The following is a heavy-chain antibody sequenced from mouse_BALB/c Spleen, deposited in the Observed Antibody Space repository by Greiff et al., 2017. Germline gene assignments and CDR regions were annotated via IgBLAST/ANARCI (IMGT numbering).Heavy chain of an antibody. CDR1: GYTFTSYY. CDR2: IYPGNVNT. CDR3: ARHYYGSSAWFAY. D-gene: IGHD1-1*01. V-gene: IGHV1S56*01. Sequence: VKLMESGPELVKPGASVRISCKASGYTFTSYYIHWVKQRPGQGLEWIGWIYPGNVNTKYNEKFKGKATLTADKSSSTAYMQLSSLTSEDSAVYFCARHYYGSSAWFAYWGQGTLVTVSA. J-gene: IGHJ3*01.